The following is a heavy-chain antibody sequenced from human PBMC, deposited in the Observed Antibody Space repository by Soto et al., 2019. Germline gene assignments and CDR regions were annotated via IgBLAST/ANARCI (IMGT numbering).Heavy chain of an antibody. D-gene: IGHD5-12*01. CDR3: ARGSKWRQGRDGYRIDAFDI. J-gene: IGHJ3*02. CDR1: GGTFSSYA. CDR2: IIPIFGTA. V-gene: IGHV1-69*13. Sequence: ASVKVSCKASGGTFSSYAISWVRQAPGQGLEWMGGIIPIFGTANYAQKFQGRVTITADESTSTAYMELSSLRSEDTAVYYCARGSKWRQGRDGYRIDAFDIWGQGTMVTVSS.